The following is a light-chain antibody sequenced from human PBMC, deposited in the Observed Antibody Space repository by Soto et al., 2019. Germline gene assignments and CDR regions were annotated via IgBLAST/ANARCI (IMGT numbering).Light chain of an antibody. CDR1: QSVSSN. V-gene: IGKV3-15*01. CDR3: QQYNNCPLT. Sequence: EIVMTQSPATLSVSPGERATLSCRASQSVSSNLAWYQQKPGQAPRLLIYGASARATTIPARFSGSGSGTEFTPTIISLQSEDFAVYYCQQYNNCPLTFGGGTKVEIK. CDR2: GAS. J-gene: IGKJ4*01.